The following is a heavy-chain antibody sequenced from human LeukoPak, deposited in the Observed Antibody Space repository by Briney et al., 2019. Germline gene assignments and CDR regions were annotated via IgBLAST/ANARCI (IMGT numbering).Heavy chain of an antibody. CDR3: ARALDSSGWYSHYYYYMDV. CDR1: GFTFSSYS. CDR2: ISSSSSYI. J-gene: IGHJ6*03. V-gene: IGHV3-21*01. Sequence: GGSLRLSCAASGFTFSSYSMNWVRQAPGKGLEWVSSISSSSSYIYYADSVKGRFTISRDNAKNSLYLQMNSLRAEDTAVYYCARALDSSGWYSHYYYYMDVWGKGTTVTVSS. D-gene: IGHD6-13*01.